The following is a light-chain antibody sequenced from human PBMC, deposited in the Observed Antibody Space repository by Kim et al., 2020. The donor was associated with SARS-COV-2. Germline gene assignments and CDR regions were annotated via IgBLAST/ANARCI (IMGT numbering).Light chain of an antibody. CDR1: SSDVGGYNY. J-gene: IGLJ2*01. Sequence: QSALTQPPSASGSPGQSVTISCTGTSSDVGGYNYVSWYQQHPGKAPKLMIYEVNKRPSGVPDRFSGSKSANTASLTVSGLQAEDEADYYCSSFAGSRNAMVFGGGGRLSVL. CDR3: SSFAGSRNAMV. V-gene: IGLV2-8*01. CDR2: EVN.